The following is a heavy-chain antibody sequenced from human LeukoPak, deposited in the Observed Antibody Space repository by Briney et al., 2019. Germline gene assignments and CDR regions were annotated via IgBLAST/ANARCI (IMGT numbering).Heavy chain of an antibody. CDR3: AKDSSVPYGITD. J-gene: IGHJ4*02. Sequence: GGSLRLSCAASGFSFRSYSMNWVRQAPGKGLEWVSAISGSDGNTFYADSVKGRFTISRDNSKNTLSLQMNSLRAEDTALYYCAKDSSVPYGITDWGQGTLVTVS. CDR2: ISGSDGNT. CDR1: GFSFRSYS. D-gene: IGHD4-17*01. V-gene: IGHV3-23*01.